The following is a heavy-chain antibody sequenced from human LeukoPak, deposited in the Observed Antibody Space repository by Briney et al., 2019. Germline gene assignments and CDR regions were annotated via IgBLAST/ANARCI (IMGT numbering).Heavy chain of an antibody. V-gene: IGHV3-74*01. CDR1: GFTFSSNW. Sequence: GGSLRLSCAASGFTFSSNWMHWVRQAPGKGLVWVSRISSDGSSTSYADSVKGRFTISRDNAKNTLYLQMNSLRAEDTAVYYCARVSGYSGSYYDIWGQGTMVTVS. CDR3: ARVSGYSGSYYDI. CDR2: ISSDGSST. D-gene: IGHD1-26*01. J-gene: IGHJ3*02.